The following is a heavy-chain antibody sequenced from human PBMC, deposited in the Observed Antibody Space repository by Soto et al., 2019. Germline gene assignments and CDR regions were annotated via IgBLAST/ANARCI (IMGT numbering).Heavy chain of an antibody. CDR2: IYYSGST. V-gene: IGHV4-59*01. CDR1: GGSISSYY. CDR3: ARGPKWELLPFWFDP. Sequence: SETLSLTCTVSGGSISSYYWSWIRQPPGKGLEWIGYIYYSGSTNYNPSLKSRVTISVDTSKNQFSLKLSSVTAADTAVYYCARGPKWELLPFWFDPWGQGTLVTVSS. D-gene: IGHD1-26*01. J-gene: IGHJ5*02.